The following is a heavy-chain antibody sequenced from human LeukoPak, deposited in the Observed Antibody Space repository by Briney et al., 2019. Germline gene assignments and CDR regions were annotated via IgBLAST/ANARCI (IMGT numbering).Heavy chain of an antibody. Sequence: GASVNVSCKVSGYTLTELSMHWVRQAPGKGLEWMGGFDPEDGETIYAQKFQGRVTMTEDTSTDTAYMELSSLRSEDTAVYYCATVSDFWSGSFDYWGQGTLVTVSS. CDR1: GYTLTELS. J-gene: IGHJ4*02. D-gene: IGHD3-3*01. CDR3: ATVSDFWSGSFDY. CDR2: FDPEDGET. V-gene: IGHV1-24*01.